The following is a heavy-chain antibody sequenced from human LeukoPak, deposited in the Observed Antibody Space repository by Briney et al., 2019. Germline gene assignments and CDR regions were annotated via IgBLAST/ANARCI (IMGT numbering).Heavy chain of an antibody. D-gene: IGHD3-3*01. CDR2: ISYDGSNK. V-gene: IGHV3-30-3*01. Sequence: ALRLSCAASGFTFNTYAIHWVRQAPGKGLEWVAVISYDGSNKYYADSVKGRFTISRDNSKNTLYLQMNSLRAEDTAVYYCARDATIFGEDYYYYGMDVWGQGTTVTVSS. CDR1: GFTFNTYA. CDR3: ARDATIFGEDYYYYGMDV. J-gene: IGHJ6*02.